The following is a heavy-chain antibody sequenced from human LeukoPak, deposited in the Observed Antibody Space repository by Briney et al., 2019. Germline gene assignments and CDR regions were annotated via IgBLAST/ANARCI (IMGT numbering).Heavy chain of an antibody. CDR3: ARRAYSSGWYFFDY. CDR2: ISSSGSTI. V-gene: IGHV3-11*01. CDR1: GFTFSDYY. D-gene: IGHD6-19*01. J-gene: IGHJ4*02. Sequence: PGGSLRLSCAASGFTFSDYYMSWIGQAPAKELDWVSYISSSGSTIYYADSVKGRFTISRDNAKNSLSLKMNSLRAEDTAVYYCARRAYSSGWYFFDYWGQGTLVTVSS.